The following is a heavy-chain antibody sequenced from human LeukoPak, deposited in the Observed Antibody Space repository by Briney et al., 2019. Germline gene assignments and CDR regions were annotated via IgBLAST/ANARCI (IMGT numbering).Heavy chain of an antibody. CDR3: ARDSPLMATSPNPFDY. V-gene: IGHV1-69*13. CDR2: IIPIFGTA. CDR1: GGTFISYA. D-gene: IGHD5-24*01. Sequence: GASVKVSCKAPGGTFISYAISWVRQAPGQGLEWMGGIIPIFGTANYAQKFQGRVTITADGSTSTAYMELSSLRSEDTAVYYCARDSPLMATSPNPFDYWGQGTLVTVSS. J-gene: IGHJ4*02.